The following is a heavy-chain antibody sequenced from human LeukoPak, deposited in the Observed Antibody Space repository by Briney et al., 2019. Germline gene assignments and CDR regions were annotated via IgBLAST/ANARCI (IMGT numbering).Heavy chain of an antibody. D-gene: IGHD4-11*01. CDR1: GFTFDDYP. CDR2: ISWNSGSI. CDR3: ARWGHSDYSSFPTKFDY. J-gene: IGHJ4*02. Sequence: GGSLRLSCAASGFTFDDYPMHWVRQVPGKGLEWVSGISWNSGSIGYADSVKGRFTISRDNAKNSLYLQMSSLRAEDTAIYYCARWGHSDYSSFPTKFDYWGQGTLVTVSS. V-gene: IGHV3-9*01.